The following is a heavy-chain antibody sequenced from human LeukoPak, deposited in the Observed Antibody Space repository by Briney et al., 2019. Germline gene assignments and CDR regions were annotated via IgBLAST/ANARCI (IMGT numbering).Heavy chain of an antibody. J-gene: IGHJ4*02. V-gene: IGHV4-59*01. CDR3: ASVDSSGYLFDY. D-gene: IGHD3-22*01. CDR2: IYYSGST. CDR1: GGSISSYY. Sequence: PSETLSRTCTVSGGSISSYYWSWIRQPPGKGLEWIGYIYYSGSTNYNPSLKSRVTISVDTSKNQFSLKLSSVTAADTAVYYCASVDSSGYLFDYWGQGTLVTVSS.